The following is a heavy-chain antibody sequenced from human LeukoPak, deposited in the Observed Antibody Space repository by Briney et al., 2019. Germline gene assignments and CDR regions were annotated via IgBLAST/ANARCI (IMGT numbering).Heavy chain of an antibody. D-gene: IGHD4-4*01. Sequence: GGSLRLSCAASGFTFSSYGMHWVRQAPGKGLEWVAVISYDGSNKYYADSVKGRFTISRDNSKNTLYLQMNSLRAEDTAVYYCARTTVMAYYYGMDVWGQGTTVTVSS. J-gene: IGHJ6*02. CDR3: ARTTVMAYYYGMDV. V-gene: IGHV3-30*03. CDR1: GFTFSSYG. CDR2: ISYDGSNK.